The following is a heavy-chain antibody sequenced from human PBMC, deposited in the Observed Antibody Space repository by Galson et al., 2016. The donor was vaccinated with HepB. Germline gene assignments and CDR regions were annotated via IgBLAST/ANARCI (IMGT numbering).Heavy chain of an antibody. V-gene: IGHV1-8*01. CDR3: ARGRFVDY. D-gene: IGHD2-21*01. J-gene: IGHJ4*02. CDR1: GYTFTSYD. Sequence: SVKVSCKASGYTFTSYDLNWVRQATGQGLEWRGWMNPNSGDTDYAQKFQGRVTMTRNTSINTAFMELSSLRSGDTAVYSCARGRFVDYWGQGTLVTVSS. CDR2: MNPNSGDT.